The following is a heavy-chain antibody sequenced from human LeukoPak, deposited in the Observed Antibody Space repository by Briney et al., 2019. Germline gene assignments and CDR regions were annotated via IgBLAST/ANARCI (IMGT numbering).Heavy chain of an antibody. CDR3: ARTSYVDY. J-gene: IGHJ4*02. Sequence: SGGSLRLSCAASGFTFSSCTMNWVRQAPGKGLEWVSYISSSSSAIYYADSVQGRFTISRDNAKNSLYLQMNSLRDEDTAVYYCARTSYVDYWGQGTLVTVSS. CDR1: GFTFSSCT. D-gene: IGHD2-2*01. CDR2: ISSSSSAI. V-gene: IGHV3-48*02.